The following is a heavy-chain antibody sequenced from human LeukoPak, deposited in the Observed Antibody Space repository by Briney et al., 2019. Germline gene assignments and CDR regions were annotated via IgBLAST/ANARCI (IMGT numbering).Heavy chain of an antibody. D-gene: IGHD2-21*01. CDR3: AREKTACGGDCYDS. J-gene: IGHJ4*02. CDR2: ISSSGTPI. V-gene: IGHV3-48*03. CDR1: GFTFSSYE. Sequence: GGSLRLSCAASGFTFSSYEMNWVRQAPGKGLDGVSSISSSGTPIHYADSVKGRFTISRDNAKNSLFLQMNSLRAEDTAVYYCAREKTACGGDCYDSWGQGTLVTVSS.